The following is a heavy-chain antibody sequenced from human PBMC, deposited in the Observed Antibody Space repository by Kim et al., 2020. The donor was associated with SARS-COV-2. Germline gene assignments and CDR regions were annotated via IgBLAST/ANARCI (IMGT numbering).Heavy chain of an antibody. CDR2: SSYSGSK. V-gene: IGHV4-30-4*01. CDR3: ARDQGGRYVDY. CDR1: GDSFSSVAYY. Sequence: SETLSLTCAVSGDSFSSVAYYWSWIRRPPGRGLEWIGYSSYSGSKYFNPFLQSRVTMSVDTSKNQFSLHLSSVTAADTAVYFCARDQGGRYVDYWGQGALVTVSS. D-gene: IGHD1-1*01. J-gene: IGHJ4*02.